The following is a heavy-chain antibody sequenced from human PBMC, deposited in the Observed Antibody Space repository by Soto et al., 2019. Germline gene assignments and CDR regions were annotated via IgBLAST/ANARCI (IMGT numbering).Heavy chain of an antibody. CDR2: ISSSSSYI. CDR3: ARGRLREYTRGTPDWFDP. Sequence: VQLSCGASGFTFSSYSMNWVRQAPGKGLEWVSSISSSSSYIYYADSVKGRFTISRDNAKNSLYLQMNSLRAEDTAVYYCARGRLREYTRGTPDWFDPWGQVTLVPVSS. CDR1: GFTFSSYS. D-gene: IGHD6-6*01. V-gene: IGHV3-21*01. J-gene: IGHJ5*02.